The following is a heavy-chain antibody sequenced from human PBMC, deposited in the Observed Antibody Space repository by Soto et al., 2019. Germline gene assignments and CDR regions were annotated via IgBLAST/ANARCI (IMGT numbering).Heavy chain of an antibody. CDR2: MSYDGSNE. Sequence: QVQLVESGGGVVQPGRSLRLSCAASGFTFSHYAMHWVRQAPGKGLEWVALMSYDGSNEYYADAVKGRFTISRDNSKNTLYLQIISLRAEDTAVYDCAKDGGHNFDYWGQGTLVTVSS. J-gene: IGHJ4*02. D-gene: IGHD3-10*01. CDR3: AKDGGHNFDY. CDR1: GFTFSHYA. V-gene: IGHV3-30*18.